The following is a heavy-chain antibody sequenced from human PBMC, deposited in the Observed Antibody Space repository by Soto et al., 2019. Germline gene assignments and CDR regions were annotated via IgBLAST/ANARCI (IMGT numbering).Heavy chain of an antibody. CDR3: ARDDAFGHENGFDI. V-gene: IGHV3-33*01. CDR2: IVSDGSAK. CDR1: GFPFSTYG. D-gene: IGHD3-16*01. J-gene: IGHJ3*02. Sequence: QVQLVESGGGVVQPGTSLRLSCAVSGFPFSTYGFHWVRQPPGKGLEWVAVIVSDGSAKYHADSVEGRFTISRDNSKDTLYLRMNSLRAEDTAVYYCARDDAFGHENGFDIWGQGTMVTVSS.